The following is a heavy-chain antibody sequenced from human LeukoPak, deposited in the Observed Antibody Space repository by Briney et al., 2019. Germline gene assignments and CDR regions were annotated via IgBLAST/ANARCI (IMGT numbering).Heavy chain of an antibody. CDR3: ARATYDLGYYYMDV. CDR1: GYTFTSYD. V-gene: IGHV1-8*01. J-gene: IGHJ6*03. Sequence: ASVKVSCKASGYTFTSYDINWVRQATGQGLEWMGWMNPNSGNTGYAQKFQGRVTMTRNTSISSAYMELSSLRSEDTAVYYCARATYDLGYYYMDVWGKGTTVTVSS. D-gene: IGHD3-3*01. CDR2: MNPNSGNT.